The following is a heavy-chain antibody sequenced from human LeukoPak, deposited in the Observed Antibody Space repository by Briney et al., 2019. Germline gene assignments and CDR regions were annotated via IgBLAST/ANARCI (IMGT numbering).Heavy chain of an antibody. CDR2: INHSGST. J-gene: IGHJ4*02. CDR1: GGSFSGYY. D-gene: IGHD3-22*01. CDR3: ARGPYDSSGYYGNFDY. V-gene: IGHV4-34*01. Sequence: SETLSLTCAVYGGSFSGYYWSWIRQPPGKGLEWIGEINHSGSTNYNPSLKSRVTISVDTSKNQFSLKLSSVTAADTAVYYCARGPYDSSGYYGNFDYWGQGTLVTVSS.